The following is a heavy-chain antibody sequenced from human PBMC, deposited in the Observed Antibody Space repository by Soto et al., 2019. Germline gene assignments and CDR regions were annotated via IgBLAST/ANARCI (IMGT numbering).Heavy chain of an antibody. V-gene: IGHV1-69*06. J-gene: IGHJ4*02. D-gene: IGHD3-22*01. CDR1: GGTFSSYA. CDR2: IIPIFGTA. CDR3: ARDRLPYYDSSGYYEDFDY. Sequence: SVKVSCKASGGTFSSYAISWVRQAPGQGLEWMGGIIPIFGTANYAQKFQGRVTITADKSMSTAYMELSSLRSEDTAVYYCARDRLPYYDSSGYYEDFDYWGQGTLVTVSS.